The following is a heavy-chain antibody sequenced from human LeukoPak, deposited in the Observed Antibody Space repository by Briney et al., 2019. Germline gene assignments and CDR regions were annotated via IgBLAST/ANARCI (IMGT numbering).Heavy chain of an antibody. CDR2: IYHSGST. Sequence: SGTLSLTCAVSGGSISSSNWWSWVRQPPGKGLEWIGEIYHSGSTNYYPSLKSRVTILLDKSKNQFSLKLSSVTAEDTAVYYCARDLGYCSGGRCDDFWGQGTLVTVSS. CDR1: GGSISSSNW. J-gene: IGHJ4*02. CDR3: ARDLGYCSGGRCDDF. V-gene: IGHV4-4*02. D-gene: IGHD2-15*01.